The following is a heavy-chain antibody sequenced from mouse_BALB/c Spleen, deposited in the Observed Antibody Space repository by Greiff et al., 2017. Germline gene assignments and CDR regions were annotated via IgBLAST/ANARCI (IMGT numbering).Heavy chain of an antibody. Sequence: EVNLVESGGGLVKPGGSLKLSCAASGFTFSDYYMYWVRQTPEKRLEWVATISDGGSYTYYPDSVKGRFTISRDNAKNNLYLQMSSLKSEDTAMYYCARDRDYDYYAMDYWGQGTSVTVSS. CDR2: ISDGGSYT. CDR3: ARDRDYDYYAMDY. J-gene: IGHJ4*01. CDR1: GFTFSDYY. D-gene: IGHD2-4*01. V-gene: IGHV5-4*02.